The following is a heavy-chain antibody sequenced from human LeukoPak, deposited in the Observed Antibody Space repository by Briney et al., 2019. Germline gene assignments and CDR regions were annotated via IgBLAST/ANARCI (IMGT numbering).Heavy chain of an antibody. Sequence: GESLKISCKGSGYSFTSYWIGWVRQMPGKGLEWMGVIQPGDSDTRYSPSFQGQVTISADKSISTAYLQWSSLKASDTAMYYCARQYPDDRVDYWGQGTLVTVSS. D-gene: IGHD3-22*01. V-gene: IGHV5-51*01. CDR1: GYSFTSYW. CDR2: IQPGDSDT. J-gene: IGHJ4*02. CDR3: ARQYPDDRVDY.